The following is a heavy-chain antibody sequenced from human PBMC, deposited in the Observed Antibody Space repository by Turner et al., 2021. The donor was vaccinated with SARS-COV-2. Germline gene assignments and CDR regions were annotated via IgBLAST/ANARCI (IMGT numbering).Heavy chain of an antibody. CDR3: ATGTPLGYQNWFDP. D-gene: IGHD2-2*01. CDR1: GYTLIELS. J-gene: IGHJ5*02. Sequence: QVQLVQSGAEVKKPGASVKVSCKVSGYTLIELSMHWVRQAPGKGLEWMGGFDHEDGETIYAQKFQGRVTMTEDTSTDTAYMELSSLRSEDTAVYYCATGTPLGYQNWFDPWGQGTLVTVSS. V-gene: IGHV1-24*01. CDR2: FDHEDGET.